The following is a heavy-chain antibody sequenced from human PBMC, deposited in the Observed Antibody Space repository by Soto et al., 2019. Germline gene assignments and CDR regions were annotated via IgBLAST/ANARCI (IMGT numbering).Heavy chain of an antibody. J-gene: IGHJ4*02. D-gene: IGHD6-19*01. CDR1: GYTFTNYY. Sequence: GASVKVSCKASGYTFTNYYIHWVRQAPGQGLEWMGIINPSGGSTTYAQKFQGRVTMTRDTSTSTVYMELSSLRSEDTAVYYCARVAVAGKIDYWGQGTLVTVSS. CDR3: ARVAVAGKIDY. CDR2: INPSGGST. V-gene: IGHV1-46*03.